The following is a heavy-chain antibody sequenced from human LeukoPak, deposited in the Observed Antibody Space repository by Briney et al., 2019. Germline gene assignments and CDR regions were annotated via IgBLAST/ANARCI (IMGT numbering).Heavy chain of an antibody. D-gene: IGHD1-7*01. Sequence: GGSLRLSCAASGFTFSSYSMNWVRLAPGKGLEWVSYISTSSTIYYADSVKGRFTISRDNAKNSLYLQMNSLRAEDTAMYYCARGDNWNSYYYYYMDVWGKGTTVTVSS. CDR2: ISTSSTI. V-gene: IGHV3-48*04. CDR1: GFTFSSYS. CDR3: ARGDNWNSYYYYYMDV. J-gene: IGHJ6*03.